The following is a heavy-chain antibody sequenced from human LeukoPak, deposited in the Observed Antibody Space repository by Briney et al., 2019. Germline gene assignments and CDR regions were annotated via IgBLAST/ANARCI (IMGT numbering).Heavy chain of an antibody. CDR1: GFTFSDYW. CDR3: ARAGAYHFDN. CDR2: INTDTRGT. D-gene: IGHD3-16*01. V-gene: IGHV3-74*01. Sequence: TGGSLRLSYAASGFTFSDYWMHWVRQPPGKGLVWVSIINTDTRGTYYADSVKGRFTISRDNAKNTLYLQMNSLRAEDTAVYYCARAGAYHFDNWGQGTLVTVSS. J-gene: IGHJ4*02.